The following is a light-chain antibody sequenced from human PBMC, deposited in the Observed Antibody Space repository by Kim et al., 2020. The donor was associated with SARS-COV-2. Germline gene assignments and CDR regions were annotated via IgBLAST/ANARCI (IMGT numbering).Light chain of an antibody. V-gene: IGKV3-11*01. Sequence: EIVLTQSPATLSLSPGERATLSCRASQSVRSSLAWYQHKPGQAPRLLIYDASNRATGIPARFSGSGSGTDFSLTISSLEPEDFAVYYCQQRSNWYTFGQGTKLEI. CDR2: DAS. CDR1: QSVRSS. J-gene: IGKJ2*01. CDR3: QQRSNWYT.